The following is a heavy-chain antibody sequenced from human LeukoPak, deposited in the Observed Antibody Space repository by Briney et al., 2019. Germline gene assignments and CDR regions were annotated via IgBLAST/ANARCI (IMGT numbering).Heavy chain of an antibody. D-gene: IGHD6-19*01. CDR1: GVSISSGDYY. J-gene: IGHJ4*02. CDR3: ASYRSSGWDDY. CDR2: IYYSGST. V-gene: IGHV4-30-4*01. Sequence: SETLSLTCTVSGVSISSGDYYWSWIRQPPGKGLEWIGYIYYSGSTYYNPSLKSRVTISVDKSKNQFSLKLSSVTAADTAVYYCASYRSSGWDDYWGQGTLVTVSS.